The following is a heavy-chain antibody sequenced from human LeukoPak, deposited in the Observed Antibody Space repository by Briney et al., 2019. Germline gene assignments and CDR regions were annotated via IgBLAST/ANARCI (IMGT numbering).Heavy chain of an antibody. Sequence: SQTLSLTCAISGDSVSSNSAAWHWIRQSPSRGLEWLGRTYYRSKWYYDYAVSVKSRITINPDTSKNQFSLQLNSVTPEDTAAYYCAREGYYFDYWGQGTLVTVSS. CDR3: AREGYYFDY. CDR1: GDSVSSNSAA. V-gene: IGHV6-1*01. J-gene: IGHJ4*02. CDR2: TYYRSKWYY.